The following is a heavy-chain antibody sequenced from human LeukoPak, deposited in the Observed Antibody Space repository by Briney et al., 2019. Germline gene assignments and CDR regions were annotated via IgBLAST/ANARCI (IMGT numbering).Heavy chain of an antibody. D-gene: IGHD2-2*01. J-gene: IGHJ6*02. V-gene: IGHV1-2*06. CDR3: AREKVRQSGMDV. Sequence: ASVKVSCKASGYTFTGYYMHWVRQAPGQGLEWMGRINPNSGGTNYAQKFQGRVTMTRDTSISTAYMELSKLRSDDTAVYYCAREKVRQSGMDVWGQGTTVTVSS. CDR2: INPNSGGT. CDR1: GYTFTGYY.